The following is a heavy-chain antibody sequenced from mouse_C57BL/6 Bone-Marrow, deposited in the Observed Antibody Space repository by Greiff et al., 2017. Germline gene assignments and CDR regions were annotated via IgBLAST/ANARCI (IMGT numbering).Heavy chain of an antibody. CDR2: INPNNGGT. CDR3: ARSSGTTDYDAMDY. V-gene: IGHV1-26*01. CDR1: GYTFTDYY. Sequence: EVQLQQSGPELVKPGASVKISCKASGYTFTDYYMNWVKQSHGKSLEWIGDINPNNGGTSYNQKFKGKATLTVDKSSSTAYMELRSLTSEDSAVYYCARSSGTTDYDAMDYWGQGTSVTVSS. J-gene: IGHJ4*01. D-gene: IGHD3-2*02.